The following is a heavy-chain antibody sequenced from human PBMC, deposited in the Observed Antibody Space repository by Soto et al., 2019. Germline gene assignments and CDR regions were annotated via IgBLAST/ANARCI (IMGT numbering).Heavy chain of an antibody. V-gene: IGHV1-18*04. J-gene: IGHJ2*01. CDR2: ISGFNGNP. D-gene: IGHD4-4*01. CDR3: ARGTTEVTSFDL. CDR1: GYIFTSYG. Sequence: QVQLMQSGAEVKKPGASVKVSCKASGYIFTSYGIGWVRQAPGQGLEWMGWISGFNGNPNYAQRFQDRVTLTTDTSTTTAYLELRSLISDDTAVYYCARGTTEVTSFDLWGRGTLVTVSS.